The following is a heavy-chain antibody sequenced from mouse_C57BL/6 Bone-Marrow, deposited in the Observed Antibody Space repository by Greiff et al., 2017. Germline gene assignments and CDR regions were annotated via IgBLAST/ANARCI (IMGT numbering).Heavy chain of an antibody. V-gene: IGHV1-4*01. CDR1: GYTFTSYT. J-gene: IGHJ3*01. Sequence: QVKLLQSGAELARPGASVKMSCKASGYTFTSYTMHWVKQRPGQSLEWIGYINPSSGDTKYNQKFKDKATLTADKSSSTAYMQLSSLTSEDSAVYYCASYGTTPFAYWGQGTLVTVSA. CDR3: ASYGTTPFAY. CDR2: INPSSGDT. D-gene: IGHD1-1*01.